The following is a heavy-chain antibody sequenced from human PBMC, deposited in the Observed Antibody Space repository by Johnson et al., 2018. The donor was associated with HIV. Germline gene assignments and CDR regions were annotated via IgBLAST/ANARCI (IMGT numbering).Heavy chain of an antibody. Sequence: QVQLVESGGGVVQPGGSLRLSCAASGFTFSDYSMSWIRQAPGKGLEWVSYITSSGSTIYYASSVKGRFTISRANAKNPLYLQMNSLRVEDTAVYYCARGRWVIGGMCYDSSAFDIWGQGTMVTVSS. J-gene: IGHJ3*02. CDR1: GFTFSDYS. CDR2: ITSSGSTI. CDR3: ARGRWVIGGMCYDSSAFDI. D-gene: IGHD2-15*01. V-gene: IGHV3-11*04.